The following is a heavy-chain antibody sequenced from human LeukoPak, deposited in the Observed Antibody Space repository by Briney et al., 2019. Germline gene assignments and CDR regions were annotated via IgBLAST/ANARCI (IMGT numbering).Heavy chain of an antibody. V-gene: IGHV3-11*01. CDR2: ISSSGSTI. Sequence: PGGSLRLSCAASGFTFSDYYMSWIRQAPGKGLEWVSYISSSGSTIYYADSVKGRFTISRDNAKNSLYLQMNSLRAEDTAVYYCARVCDSSSWYCAFDIWGQGTMVTVSS. CDR3: ARVCDSSSWYCAFDI. CDR1: GFTFSDYY. J-gene: IGHJ3*02. D-gene: IGHD6-13*01.